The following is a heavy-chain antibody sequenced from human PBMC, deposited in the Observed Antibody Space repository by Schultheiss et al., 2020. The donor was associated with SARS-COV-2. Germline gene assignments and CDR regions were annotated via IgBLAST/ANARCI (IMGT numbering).Heavy chain of an antibody. CDR3: ASISGYDYPYYFDY. J-gene: IGHJ4*02. D-gene: IGHD5-12*01. CDR2: IYYTGST. V-gene: IGHV4-61*01. CDR1: GGSVSSVSYY. Sequence: SETLSLTCTVSGGSVSSVSYYWSWIRQPPGKGLEWIGYIYYTGSTNYNPSLKSRVTISVDTSKNQFSLKLRSMTAADTAVYFCASISGYDYPYYFDYWGQGTLVTVSS.